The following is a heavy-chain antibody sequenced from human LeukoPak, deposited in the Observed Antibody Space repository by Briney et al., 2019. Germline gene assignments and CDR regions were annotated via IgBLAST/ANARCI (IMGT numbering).Heavy chain of an antibody. CDR2: MYNRGNT. CDR1: GGSIRSFY. CDR3: AATIKRDYGDTNLDY. V-gene: IGHV4-59*01. J-gene: IGHJ4*02. Sequence: SETLSLTCTVSGGSIRSFYWSWIRQPPGKGLEWIGYMYNRGNTNYNPSLKSRVTISEDTSQNQLSLQLRSVTAADTAVYYCAATIKRDYGDTNLDYWGQGTLVTVSS. D-gene: IGHD4-17*01.